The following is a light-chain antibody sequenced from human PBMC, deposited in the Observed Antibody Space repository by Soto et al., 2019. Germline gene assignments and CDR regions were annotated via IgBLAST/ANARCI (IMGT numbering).Light chain of an antibody. Sequence: DIQMTQSPSSLSASVGHRVTITCRASQSISTYLNWYQQKPGKAPKLLIYAASNLQSGVPSRFSGSGSGTEFTLTITSLQPEDFATYCCQQSASTGFFGPGTKVDIK. CDR1: QSISTY. V-gene: IGKV1-39*01. J-gene: IGKJ3*01. CDR3: QQSASTGF. CDR2: AAS.